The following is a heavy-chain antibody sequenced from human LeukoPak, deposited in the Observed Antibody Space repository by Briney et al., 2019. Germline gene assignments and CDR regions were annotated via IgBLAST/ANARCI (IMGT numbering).Heavy chain of an antibody. CDR3: ARGYYYDSSGYYYVDLDY. CDR2: ISYDGSNK. CDR1: GFTFSSYA. J-gene: IGHJ4*02. V-gene: IGHV3-30*04. D-gene: IGHD3-22*01. Sequence: GGSLRLSCAASGFTFSSYAMHWVRQAPGKGLEWVAVISYDGSNKYYADSVKGRFTISRDNAKNSLYLQMNSLRAEDTAVYYCARGYYYDSSGYYYVDLDYWGQGTLVTVSS.